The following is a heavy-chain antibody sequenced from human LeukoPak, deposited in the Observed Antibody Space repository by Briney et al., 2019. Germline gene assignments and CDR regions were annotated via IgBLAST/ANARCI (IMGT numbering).Heavy chain of an antibody. J-gene: IGHJ4*02. CDR2: IESDESIS. Sequence: PGGSLRLSCAASGLTFRRYGMHWVRQTPGKGLEWVAFIESDESISQYADLVKGRFTISRDNSKNMLYLQMNSLRAEDTAVYYCARRAGAYSHPYDYWGQGTLVTVSS. V-gene: IGHV3-30*12. CDR3: ARRAGAYSHPYDY. D-gene: IGHD4/OR15-4a*01. CDR1: GLTFRRYG.